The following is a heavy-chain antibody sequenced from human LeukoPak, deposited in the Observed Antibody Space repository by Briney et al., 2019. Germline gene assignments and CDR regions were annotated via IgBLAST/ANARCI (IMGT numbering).Heavy chain of an antibody. V-gene: IGHV3-9*01. Sequence: GGSLRLSCAASGFTFDDYAMPWVRQAPGKGLEWVSGISWNSGSIGYADSVKGRFTISRDNAKNSLYLQMNRLRAEDTALYYCARTLGDYFDYWGQGTLVTVSS. CDR1: GFTFDDYA. J-gene: IGHJ4*02. CDR3: ARTLGDYFDY. CDR2: ISWNSGSI. D-gene: IGHD3/OR15-3a*01.